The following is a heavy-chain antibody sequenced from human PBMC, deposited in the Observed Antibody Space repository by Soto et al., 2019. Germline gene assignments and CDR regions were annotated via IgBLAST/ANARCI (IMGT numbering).Heavy chain of an antibody. Sequence: GASVKVSCKASGGTFSSYAISWVRQAPGQGLEWMGGIIPIFGTANYAQKFQGRVTITADESTSTAYMELSSLRSEDTAVYYCARAAAVADTHSFDYWGQGTLVTVSS. CDR3: ARAAAVADTHSFDY. CDR1: GGTFSSYA. J-gene: IGHJ4*02. CDR2: IIPIFGTA. D-gene: IGHD6-19*01. V-gene: IGHV1-69*13.